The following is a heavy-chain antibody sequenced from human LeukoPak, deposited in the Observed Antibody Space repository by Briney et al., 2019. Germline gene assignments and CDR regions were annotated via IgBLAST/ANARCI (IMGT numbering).Heavy chain of an antibody. CDR3: ATTYGSGSIDY. V-gene: IGHV3-7*03. CDR2: IKQDGSEK. CDR1: GFTFSSYW. D-gene: IGHD3-10*01. J-gene: IGHJ4*01. Sequence: PGGSLRLSCAASGFTFSSYWMSWVRQAPGKGLEWVANIKQDGSEKYYVDSVKGRFTISRDNAKNSLCLQMNSLSAEDTDVYYCATTYGSGSIDYWGQGTLVTVPS.